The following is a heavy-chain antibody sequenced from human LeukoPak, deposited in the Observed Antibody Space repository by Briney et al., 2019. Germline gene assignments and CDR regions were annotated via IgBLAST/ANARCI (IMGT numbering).Heavy chain of an antibody. J-gene: IGHJ4*02. Sequence: GGSLRLSCAASGFTFSSYGMHWVRQAPGKGLEWVSTFSGTGFTYYADSVKGRFTISRDNSKNTLSLQMNSLRAGDTAVYYCAKEVRQWLTGGVDYWGQGTLVTVSS. D-gene: IGHD6-19*01. CDR1: GFTFSSYG. CDR2: FSGTGFT. CDR3: AKEVRQWLTGGVDY. V-gene: IGHV3-23*01.